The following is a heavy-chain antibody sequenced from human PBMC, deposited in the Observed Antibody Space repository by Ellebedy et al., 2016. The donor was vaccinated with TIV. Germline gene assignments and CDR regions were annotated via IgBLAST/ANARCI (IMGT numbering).Heavy chain of an antibody. V-gene: IGHV3-48*01. CDR2: ISSSSSTI. CDR1: GFTFSSYS. J-gene: IGHJ4*02. CDR3: ARAWITIFGVVLDY. D-gene: IGHD3-3*01. Sequence: GGSLRLSXAASGFTFSSYSMNWVRQAPGKGLEWVSYISSSSSTIYYADSVKGRFTISRDNAKNSLYLQMNSLRAEDTAVYYCARAWITIFGVVLDYWGQGTLVTVSS.